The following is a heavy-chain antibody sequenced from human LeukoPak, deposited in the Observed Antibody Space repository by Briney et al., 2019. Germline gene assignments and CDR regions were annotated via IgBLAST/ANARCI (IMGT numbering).Heavy chain of an antibody. V-gene: IGHV3-23*01. CDR1: GFTFSSYA. CDR2: ISGGGSGT. J-gene: IGHJ3*02. CDR3: AKAVGSSGYFSRDAFDI. D-gene: IGHD3-22*01. Sequence: GSLRLSYAPSGFTFSSYAMSWVRQAPGKGLEWVAVISGGGSGTYYADSVRGRYTISRDNSKNTVYLQMNSLRAEDTAIYYCAKAVGSSGYFSRDAFDIWGQGTIVPVSS.